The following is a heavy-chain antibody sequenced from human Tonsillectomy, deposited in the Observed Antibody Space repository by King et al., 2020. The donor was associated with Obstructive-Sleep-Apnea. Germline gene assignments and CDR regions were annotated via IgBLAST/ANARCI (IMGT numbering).Heavy chain of an antibody. CDR3: TRDRGYCTSTTCFYYFDY. J-gene: IGHJ4*02. D-gene: IGHD2-2*01. CDR1: GFTFGDYA. Sequence: LQLVQSGGGLVQPGRSLRLSCKSSGFTFGDYAMSWFRQAPGKGLEWVGFIRRTAYGGSTEYAASVKGRFTISGDDSKTIAYLQMNSLNTEDTAVYYCTRDRGYCTSTTCFYYFDYWGQGTLVTVSS. V-gene: IGHV3-49*03. CDR2: IRRTAYGGST.